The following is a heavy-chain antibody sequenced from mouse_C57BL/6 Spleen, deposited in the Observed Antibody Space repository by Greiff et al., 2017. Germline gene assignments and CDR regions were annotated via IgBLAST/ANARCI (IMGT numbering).Heavy chain of an antibody. V-gene: IGHV14-4*01. D-gene: IGHD4-1*01. CDR2: IDPENGDT. CDR1: GFNIKDDY. Sequence: EVMLVESGAELVRPGASVKLSCTASGFNIKDDYMHWVKQRPEQGLEWIGWIDPENGDTEYASKFQGKATITADTSSNTAYLQLSSLTSEDTAVYYCTNWDVGYWGQGTLVTVSA. J-gene: IGHJ3*01. CDR3: TNWDVGY.